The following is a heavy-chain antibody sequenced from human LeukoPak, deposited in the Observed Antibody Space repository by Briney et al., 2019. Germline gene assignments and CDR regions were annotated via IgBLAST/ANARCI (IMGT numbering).Heavy chain of an antibody. CDR1: GFTFSSYA. J-gene: IGHJ4*02. Sequence: GRSLRLSCAASGFTFSSYAMHWVRQAPGKGLEWVAVISYDGSNKYYADSVKGRFTISRDNSKNTQYLQMDSLRAEDTAFYYCARVGCSSTSCTRPFDYWGQGTLVTVSS. CDR3: ARVGCSSTSCTRPFDY. V-gene: IGHV3-30*04. D-gene: IGHD2-2*01. CDR2: ISYDGSNK.